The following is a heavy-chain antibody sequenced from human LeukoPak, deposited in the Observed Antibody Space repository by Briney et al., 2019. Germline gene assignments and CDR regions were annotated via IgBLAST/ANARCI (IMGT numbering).Heavy chain of an antibody. V-gene: IGHV1-69*13. Sequence: VASVKVSCKASGGTFSSYAISWVRQAPGQELEWMGGIIPIFGTANYAQKFQGRVTITADESTSTAYMELSSLRSEDTAVYYCARGRLLRFLHPFDYWGQGTLVTVSS. CDR2: IIPIFGTA. J-gene: IGHJ4*02. CDR3: ARGRLLRFLHPFDY. D-gene: IGHD6-25*01. CDR1: GGTFSSYA.